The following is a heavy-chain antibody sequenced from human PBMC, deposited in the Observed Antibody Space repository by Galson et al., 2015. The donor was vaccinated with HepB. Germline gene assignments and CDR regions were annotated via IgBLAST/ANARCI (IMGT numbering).Heavy chain of an antibody. Sequence: SLRLSCAASGFTFSNYWMHWVRQAPGKGPEWVSRIIYDGSTTSYADSVKGRFTISRDNGKKTLFLQMNSLRAEDTAVYYCARDFGEQWLAPAGSFDLWGRGTLVTVSS. D-gene: IGHD6-19*01. CDR1: GFTFSNYW. J-gene: IGHJ2*01. V-gene: IGHV3-74*01. CDR3: ARDFGEQWLAPAGSFDL. CDR2: IIYDGSTT.